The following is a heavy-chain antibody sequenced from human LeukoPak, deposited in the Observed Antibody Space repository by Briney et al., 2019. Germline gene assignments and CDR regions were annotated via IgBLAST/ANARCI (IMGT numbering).Heavy chain of an antibody. D-gene: IGHD3-10*01. CDR3: ARYGRVTMVRGEFYYYYMDV. CDR1: GYTFTSYA. CDR2: ISAYNGNT. Sequence: GASVKVSCKASGYTFTSYAMNWVRQAPGQGLEWMGWISAYNGNTNYAQKLQGRVTMTTDTSTSTAYMELRSLRSDDTAVYYCARYGRVTMVRGEFYYYYMDVWGKGTTVTVSS. J-gene: IGHJ6*03. V-gene: IGHV1-18*01.